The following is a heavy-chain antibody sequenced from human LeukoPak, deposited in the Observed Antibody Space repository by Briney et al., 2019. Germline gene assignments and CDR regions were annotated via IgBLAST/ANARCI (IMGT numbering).Heavy chain of an antibody. CDR3: AKAPVTTCSGAYCYPFDY. CDR2: ISSTSDI. D-gene: IGHD2-15*01. Sequence: TGGSLRLSCAASGFIFSSHTRNWVRQAPGKGLEWVSSISSTSDIYYADSVKGRFTISRDSYKNTLYLQMNSLRAEDAAVYYCAKAPVTTCSGAYCYPFDYWGQGTLVTVSS. V-gene: IGHV3-21*04. J-gene: IGHJ4*02. CDR1: GFIFSSHT.